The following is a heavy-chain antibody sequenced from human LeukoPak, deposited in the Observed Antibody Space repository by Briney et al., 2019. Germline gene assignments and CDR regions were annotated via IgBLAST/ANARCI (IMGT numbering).Heavy chain of an antibody. Sequence: GGSLRLSCAASGFTFSSDAMSWVRQAPGKGLEWVSAISGSGGSTYYADSVKRRLTISRDNSKHKLYLKMHSLRAEDTAVYYCAKDRDDSSGYYPWYFDYWGQGTLVTVSS. V-gene: IGHV3-23*01. CDR2: ISGSGGST. J-gene: IGHJ4*02. CDR1: GFTFSSDA. D-gene: IGHD3-22*01. CDR3: AKDRDDSSGYYPWYFDY.